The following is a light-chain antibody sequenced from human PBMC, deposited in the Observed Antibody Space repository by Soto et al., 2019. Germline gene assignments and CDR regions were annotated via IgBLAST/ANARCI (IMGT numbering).Light chain of an antibody. J-gene: IGLJ2*01. Sequence: QSVLTQPPSASGSPGQSVTISCTGTISDVGGYNYVSWYQQHPGKAPKLMIYEVSERPSGVPYRFSGSKSGNTASLTVSGLQAEDEADYYCGSYAGFNNYVAFGGGTQLTVL. V-gene: IGLV2-8*01. CDR1: ISDVGGYNY. CDR3: GSYAGFNNYVA. CDR2: EVS.